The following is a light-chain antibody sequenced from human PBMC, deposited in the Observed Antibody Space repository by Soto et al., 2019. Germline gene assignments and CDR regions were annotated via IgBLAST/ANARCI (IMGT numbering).Light chain of an antibody. CDR1: QDISSR. Sequence: DIQMTQSPSILSASVGDRVTITCRASQDISSRLAWFQQKPGKAPNLLVYAASNRATGIPARFSGSGSGTDFTLTINSLQSEDFAVYYCQPYNNWPLTFGGGTKVDIK. V-gene: IGKV1-9*01. J-gene: IGKJ4*01. CDR3: QPYNNWPLT. CDR2: AAS.